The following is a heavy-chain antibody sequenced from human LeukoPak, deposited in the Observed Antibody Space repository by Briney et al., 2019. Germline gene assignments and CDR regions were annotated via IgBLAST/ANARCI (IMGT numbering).Heavy chain of an antibody. CDR3: ANSRRYDILTGYYLLRQSTPYYFDY. CDR1: GGTFSSYA. CDR2: IIPIFGTA. J-gene: IGHJ4*02. D-gene: IGHD3-9*01. Sequence: SVKVSCKASGGTFSSYAISWVRQAPGQGLEWMGGIIPIFGTANYAQKFQGRVTITSDESTSTAYMELSSLRSEHTAVYYCANSRRYDILTGYYLLRQSTPYYFDYWGQGTLVTVSS. V-gene: IGHV1-69*13.